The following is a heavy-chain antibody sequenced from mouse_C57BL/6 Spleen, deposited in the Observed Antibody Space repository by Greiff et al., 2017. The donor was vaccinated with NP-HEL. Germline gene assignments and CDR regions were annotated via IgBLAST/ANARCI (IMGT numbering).Heavy chain of an antibody. CDR3: AKEKPLPYYFDY. D-gene: IGHD6-1*01. V-gene: IGHV1-72*01. J-gene: IGHJ2*01. CDR1: GYTFTSYW. CDR2: IDPNSGGT. Sequence: QVQLQQPGAELVKPGASVKLSCKASGYTFTSYWMHWVKQRPGRGLEWLGRIDPNSGGTKYNEKFKSKATLTVDKPSSTAYMQLSSLTSEDSAVYYCAKEKPLPYYFDYWGQGTTLTVSS.